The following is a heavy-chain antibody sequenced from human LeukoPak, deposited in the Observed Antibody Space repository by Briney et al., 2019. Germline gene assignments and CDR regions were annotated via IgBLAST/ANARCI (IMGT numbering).Heavy chain of an antibody. CDR2: INPNNGNT. Sequence: GASVKVSCKASGYTFTSYGISWVRQAPGQGLEWMGWINPNNGNTNYAQKLQGRVTMTTDTSTSTAYMELRSLRSDDAAVYYCARDPRPGLLWFGESPNWFDPWGQGTLVTVSS. CDR1: GYTFTSYG. CDR3: ARDPRPGLLWFGESPNWFDP. J-gene: IGHJ5*02. V-gene: IGHV1-18*01. D-gene: IGHD3-10*01.